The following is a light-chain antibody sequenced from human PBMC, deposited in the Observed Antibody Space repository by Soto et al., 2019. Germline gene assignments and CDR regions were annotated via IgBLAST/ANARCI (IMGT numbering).Light chain of an antibody. Sequence: QSALTQPASXXXXPGQSVTISCTGTSSDVGGYHYVSWYQHHPGKAPKLMIYEVSNRPSGVSNRFSGSKSGNTASLTISGLQAEDEADYYCTSFTRSSTFVFGTGTKLTVL. CDR2: EVS. CDR3: TSFTRSSTFV. V-gene: IGLV2-14*01. J-gene: IGLJ1*01. CDR1: SSDVGGYHY.